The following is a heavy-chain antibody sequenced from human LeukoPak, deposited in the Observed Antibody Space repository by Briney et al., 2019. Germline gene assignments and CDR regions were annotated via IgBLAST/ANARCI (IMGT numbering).Heavy chain of an antibody. Sequence: PGRSLRLSCAASGFTFSSYAMTWVRQAPGKGLEWVSTIGGTSGNTNYADSVKGRFTISRDNSKNTLYLHMNSLRAEDTAVYYCAKDRSSDLTNYELFWGQGSLVTVSS. V-gene: IGHV3-23*01. CDR3: AKDRSSDLTNYELF. J-gene: IGHJ4*02. CDR1: GFTFSSYA. D-gene: IGHD3-3*01. CDR2: IGGTSGNT.